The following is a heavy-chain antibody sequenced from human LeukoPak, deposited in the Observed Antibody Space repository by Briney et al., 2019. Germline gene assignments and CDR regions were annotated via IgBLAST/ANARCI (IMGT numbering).Heavy chain of an antibody. J-gene: IGHJ4*02. CDR2: ISYDGSNK. CDR1: GFTFSSYA. D-gene: IGHD6-6*01. CDR3: ARGPGYSGSSVGLGAHFDY. Sequence: GGSLRLSCAASGFTFSSYAMHWVRQAPGKGLEWVAVISYDGSNKYYADSVKGRFTISRDNSKNTLYLQMNSLRAEDTAVYYCARGPGYSGSSVGLGAHFDYWGQGTLVTVSS. V-gene: IGHV3-30*04.